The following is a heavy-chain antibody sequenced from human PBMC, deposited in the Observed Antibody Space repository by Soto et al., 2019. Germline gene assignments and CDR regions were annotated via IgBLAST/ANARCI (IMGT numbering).Heavy chain of an antibody. CDR1: GFTFSSCA. J-gene: IGHJ4*02. CDR2: ISYDGSNK. Sequence: PGGSLRLSCAASGFTFSSCAMHWVRQAPGKGLEWVALISYDGSNKYYADSVKGRFTISRDNSKNTLYLQMNSLRAEDTAVYYCAKEHVAGRDVYWGQGTLVTVSS. V-gene: IGHV3-30-3*02. D-gene: IGHD5-12*01. CDR3: AKEHVAGRDVY.